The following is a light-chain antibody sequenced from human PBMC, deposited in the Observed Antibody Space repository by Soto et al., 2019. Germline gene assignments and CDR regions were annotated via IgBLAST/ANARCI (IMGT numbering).Light chain of an antibody. CDR1: QSVSRN. Sequence: EIVMTPSPATLSVSPGERATLSCRASQSVSRNLAWYQQKPGQPPRLLIYDASTRATGVPARFGGSGSGTEFTLTISGLQSEDFAVYYCQQYGDWPPDTFGQGTKVDI. CDR2: DAS. V-gene: IGKV3-15*01. CDR3: QQYGDWPPDT. J-gene: IGKJ2*01.